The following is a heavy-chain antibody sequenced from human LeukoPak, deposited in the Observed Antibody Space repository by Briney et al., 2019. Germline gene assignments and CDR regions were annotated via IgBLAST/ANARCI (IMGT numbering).Heavy chain of an antibody. CDR1: GGSISSYY. Sequence: SETLSLTCTVSGGSISSYYWNWIRQPPGKGLEWIGYIYYSGKTNYNPSLKSRVTISVDTSKNEFSLKLSSVTAADTAVYYCARAPRGSARSYFDYWGQGTLVTVSS. V-gene: IGHV4-59*01. CDR2: IYYSGKT. CDR3: ARAPRGSARSYFDY. D-gene: IGHD3-10*01. J-gene: IGHJ4*02.